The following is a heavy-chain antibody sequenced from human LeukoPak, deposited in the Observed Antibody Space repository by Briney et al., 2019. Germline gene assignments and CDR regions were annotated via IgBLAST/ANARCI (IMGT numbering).Heavy chain of an antibody. J-gene: IGHJ5*02. Sequence: GGSLRLSCAASGFTFSSYGMHWVRQAPGKGLEWVAVIWYDGSNKYYADSVKGRFTISRDNSKNTLYLQMNSLRAEDTAVYYCARKLGSSSWFDHWGQGTLVTVSS. D-gene: IGHD6-13*01. V-gene: IGHV3-33*01. CDR1: GFTFSSYG. CDR2: IWYDGSNK. CDR3: ARKLGSSSWFDH.